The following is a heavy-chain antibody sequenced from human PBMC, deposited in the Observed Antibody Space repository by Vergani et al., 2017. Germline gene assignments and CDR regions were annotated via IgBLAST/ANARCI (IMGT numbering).Heavy chain of an antibody. V-gene: IGHV3-21*02. CDR2: ISGSSSYV. D-gene: IGHD1-1*01. CDR1: GFSFSSYS. J-gene: IGHJ4*02. CDR3: ARDDPQLTNFDY. Sequence: EVQLVESGGGLVKPGGSLRLSCAASGFSFSSYSMNWVRQAPGKGLEWVASISGSSSYVFYRDSVEGRFTITRDNAKKSVYLQMNSLRAEDTAMYFCARDDPQLTNFDYWGQGTLVTVSS.